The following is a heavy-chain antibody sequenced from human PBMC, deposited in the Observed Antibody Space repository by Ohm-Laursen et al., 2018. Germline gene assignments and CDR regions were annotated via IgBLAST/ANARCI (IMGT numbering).Heavy chain of an antibody. J-gene: IGHJ4*02. CDR2: INRDGGST. CDR3: AREKGGQWVDS. D-gene: IGHD6-19*01. V-gene: IGHV3-64*02. Sequence: SLRLSCAASGFTFSNDAMHWVRQAPGKGLEYVSAINRDGGSTYYIDSVTGRFTVSRDNSKNTLYLQMDSLRAEDMAVYYCAREKGGQWVDSWGQGTLVTVSS. CDR1: GFTFSNDA.